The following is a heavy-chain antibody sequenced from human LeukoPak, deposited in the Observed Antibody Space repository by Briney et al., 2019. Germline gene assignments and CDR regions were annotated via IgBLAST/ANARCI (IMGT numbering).Heavy chain of an antibody. D-gene: IGHD4-17*01. CDR3: ASRTRNYGDYVGFDY. V-gene: IGHV4-39*02. CDR1: GGSISNSSYF. CDR2: MYYRGST. J-gene: IGHJ4*02. Sequence: SDTLSLTCTVSGGSISNSSYFWGWIRKPPGKGLEWIESMYYRGSTYYNPSLKSRVTISVDTSKNHFSLKVSSVTAADTAVYYCASRTRNYGDYVGFDYWGQGTLVTVSS.